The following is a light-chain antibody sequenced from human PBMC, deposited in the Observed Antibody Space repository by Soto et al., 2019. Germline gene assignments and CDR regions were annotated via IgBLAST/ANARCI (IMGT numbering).Light chain of an antibody. CDR3: CSYSGSRTFV. CDR2: EGS. Sequence: QYVLTQPASVSGSPGQSITLSCTGTSGDVGSYNLVSWYQQHPGKAPKLMIYEGSKRPSGVSTRFSGSKSGNTASLTISGLQAEDEADYYCCSYSGSRTFVFGTGTKVTVL. J-gene: IGLJ1*01. V-gene: IGLV2-23*03. CDR1: SGDVGSYNL.